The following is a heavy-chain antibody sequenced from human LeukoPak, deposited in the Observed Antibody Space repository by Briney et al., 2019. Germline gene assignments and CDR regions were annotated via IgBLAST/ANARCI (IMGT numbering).Heavy chain of an antibody. D-gene: IGHD6-13*01. CDR3: ARGITAAAFFDY. Sequence: GASIKVSCKASGYTFSGYYMHWVRQAPGQGLEWMGWISGYNSNTNYAQKFQGRVTMTTDTSTSTAYMELRSLKSDDTAVYYCARGITAAAFFDYWGQGALVTVSS. CDR2: ISGYNSNT. V-gene: IGHV1-18*04. J-gene: IGHJ4*02. CDR1: GYTFSGYY.